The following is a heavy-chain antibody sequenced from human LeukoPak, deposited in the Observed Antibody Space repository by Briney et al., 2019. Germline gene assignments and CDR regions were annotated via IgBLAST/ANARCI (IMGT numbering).Heavy chain of an antibody. D-gene: IGHD5-18*01. CDR2: IIPIFGTA. J-gene: IGHJ6*03. V-gene: IGHV1-69*06. Sequence: ASVKVSCKASGGTFSSYAISWVRQAPGQGLEWMGGIIPIFGTANYAQKFQGRVTITADKSTSTAYMELSSLRSEDTAVYYCARGHTWIQLLGAYYYYYMDIWGKGTTVTVSS. CDR1: GGTFSSYA. CDR3: ARGHTWIQLLGAYYYYYMDI.